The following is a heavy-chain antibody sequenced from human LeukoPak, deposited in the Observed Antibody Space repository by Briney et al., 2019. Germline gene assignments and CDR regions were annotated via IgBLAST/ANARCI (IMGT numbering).Heavy chain of an antibody. CDR3: ARDVWFGEFPPDY. CDR2: ISAYNGNT. V-gene: IGHV1-18*01. Sequence: RASVKVSCKASGYAFTSYGISWVRQAPGQGLEWMGWISAYNGNTNYAQKLQGRVTMTTDTSTSTAYMEPRSLRSDDTAVYYCARDVWFGEFPPDYWGQGTLVTVSS. J-gene: IGHJ4*02. D-gene: IGHD3-10*01. CDR1: GYAFTSYG.